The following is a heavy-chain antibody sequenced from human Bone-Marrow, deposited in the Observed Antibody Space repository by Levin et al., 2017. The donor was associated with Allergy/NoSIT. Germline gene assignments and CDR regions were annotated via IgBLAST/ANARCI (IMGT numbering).Heavy chain of an antibody. CDR1: GGSFSGYY. J-gene: IGHJ2*01. CDR3: ARERVYCGGDCSQPSSYWYFDL. D-gene: IGHD2-21*02. Sequence: PSETLSLTCAVYGGSFSGYYWSWIRQPPGKGLEWIGEINHSGSTNYNPSLKSRVTISVDTSKNQFSLKLSSVTAADTAVYYCARERVYCGGDCSQPSSYWYFDLWGRGTLVTVSP. CDR2: INHSGST. V-gene: IGHV4-34*01.